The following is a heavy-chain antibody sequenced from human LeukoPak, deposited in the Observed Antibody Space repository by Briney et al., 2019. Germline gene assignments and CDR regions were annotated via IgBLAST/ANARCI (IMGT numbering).Heavy chain of an antibody. CDR3: ARLVFGLDGYPPWWFDP. J-gene: IGHJ5*02. CDR1: GYTFTSYG. V-gene: IGHV1-18*01. Sequence: ASVKVSCKASGYTFTSYGISWVRQAPGQGLEWMGWISAYNGNTNYAQKLQGRVTITADESTSTAYMELSSLRSEDTAVYYCARLVFGLDGYPPWWFDPWGQGTLVTVSS. CDR2: ISAYNGNT. D-gene: IGHD5-24*01.